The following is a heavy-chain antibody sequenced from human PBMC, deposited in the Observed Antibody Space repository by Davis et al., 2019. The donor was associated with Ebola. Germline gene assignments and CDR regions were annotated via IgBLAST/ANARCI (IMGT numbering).Heavy chain of an antibody. D-gene: IGHD6-13*01. Sequence: SETLSLTCTVSGGSISSGDYYWSWIRQPPGKGLEWIGYIYYSGSTYYNPSLKSRVTISVDTSKNQFSLKLSSVTAADTAVYYCARSRIAAAGTRYYYYYGMDVWGQGTTVTVSS. CDR3: ARSRIAAAGTRYYYYYGMDV. CDR1: GGSISSGDYY. CDR2: IYYSGST. J-gene: IGHJ6*02. V-gene: IGHV4-30-4*01.